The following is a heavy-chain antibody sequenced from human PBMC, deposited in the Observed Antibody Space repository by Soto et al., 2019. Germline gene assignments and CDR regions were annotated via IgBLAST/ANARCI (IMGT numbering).Heavy chain of an antibody. D-gene: IGHD5-18*01. CDR1: GGTFSSYT. J-gene: IGHJ4*02. Sequence: QVQLVQSGAEVKKPGSSVKVSCKASGGTFSSYTISWVRQAPGQGLEWMGRIISILGIANYAQKFQGRVTITADKYTSTAYMELSSLRSEDTAVYYCASLEEEGYGLDYWGQGTLVTVSS. V-gene: IGHV1-69*02. CDR3: ASLEEEGYGLDY. CDR2: IISILGIA.